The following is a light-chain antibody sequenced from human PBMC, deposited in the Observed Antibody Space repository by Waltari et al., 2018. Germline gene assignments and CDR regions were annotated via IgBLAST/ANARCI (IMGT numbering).Light chain of an antibody. CDR2: DAS. J-gene: IGKJ4*01. V-gene: IGKV3-11*01. CDR3: QDRSSWPT. Sequence: EIVLTQSPATLSLSPGERATLSCRASPSISDYLAWYQQKPGQPPRLIIYDASNRATGIPPRLSGPGSGADVTHTITSLEPEDFAVYYCQDRSSWPTVGGGTKVDLK. CDR1: PSISDY.